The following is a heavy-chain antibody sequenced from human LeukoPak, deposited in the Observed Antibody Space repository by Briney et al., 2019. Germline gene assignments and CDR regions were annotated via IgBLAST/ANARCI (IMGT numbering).Heavy chain of an antibody. CDR2: TRNKANSYTT. V-gene: IGHV3-72*01. J-gene: IGHJ4*02. CDR3: ARPGILTGYYYFDY. Sequence: PGGSLRLSCAASGFIFSDHYMDWVRQAPGKGLEWVGRTRNKANSYTTEYAASVEGRFTISRDDSKNSLYLQMNSLKTEDTAVYYCARPGILTGYYYFDYWGQGTLVTVSS. CDR1: GFIFSDHY. D-gene: IGHD3-9*01.